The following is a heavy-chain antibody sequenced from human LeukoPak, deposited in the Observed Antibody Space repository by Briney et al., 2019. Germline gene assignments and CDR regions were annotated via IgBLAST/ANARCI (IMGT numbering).Heavy chain of an antibody. CDR1: GFTFSSYA. V-gene: IGHV3-23*01. CDR3: AKGTRHQLTYYFDY. CDR2: ISGSGGST. D-gene: IGHD2-2*01. Sequence: GGSLRLFCAASGFTFSSYAMSWVRQASGKGLEWVSAISGSGGSTYYADSVEGRFTISRDNSKNTLYLQMNSLRAEDTAVYYCAKGTRHQLTYYFDYWGQGTLVTVSS. J-gene: IGHJ4*02.